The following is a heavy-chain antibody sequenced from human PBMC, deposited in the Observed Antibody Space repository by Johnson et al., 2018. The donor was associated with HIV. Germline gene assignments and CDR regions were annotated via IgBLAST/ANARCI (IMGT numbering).Heavy chain of an antibody. D-gene: IGHD6-13*01. Sequence: VQLVESGGGLVKPGGSLRLSCAASGFTFSSYDMHWVRHATGKGLEWVSDINWNGGRTGYADSVKGRFTISRDKAKNSLYLQMNSLRAEDTAVYYCATGRAAVWGQGTMVTVSS. CDR3: ATGRAAV. CDR2: INWNGGRT. V-gene: IGHV3-20*04. CDR1: GFTFSSYD. J-gene: IGHJ3*01.